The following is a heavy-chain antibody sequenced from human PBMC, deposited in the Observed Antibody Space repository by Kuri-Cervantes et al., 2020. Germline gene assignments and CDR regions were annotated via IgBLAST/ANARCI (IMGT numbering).Heavy chain of an antibody. J-gene: IGHJ3*02. CDR2: IYYSGST. Sequence: GSLRLSCVVSGGSISSYYWSWIRQPPGKGLEWIGYIYYSGSTNYNPSLKSRVTISVDTSKNQFSLKLSSVTAADTAVYYCAREGRGGLLQIWGQGTMVTVSS. D-gene: IGHD3-16*01. CDR3: AREGRGGLLQI. V-gene: IGHV4-59*01. CDR1: GGSISSYY.